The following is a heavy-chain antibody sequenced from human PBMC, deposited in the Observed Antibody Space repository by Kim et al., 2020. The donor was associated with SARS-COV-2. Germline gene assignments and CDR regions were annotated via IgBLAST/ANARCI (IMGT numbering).Heavy chain of an antibody. CDR2: IYYSGST. CDR3: ARAAPPPRVTLDFDY. D-gene: IGHD4-4*01. CDR1: GGSISSYY. V-gene: IGHV4-59*01. Sequence: SETLSLTCTVSGGSISSYYWSWIRQPPGKGLEWIGYIYYSGSTNYNPSLKSRVTISVDTSKNQFSLKLSSVTAADTAVYYCARAAPPPRVTLDFDYWGQGTLVTVSS. J-gene: IGHJ4*02.